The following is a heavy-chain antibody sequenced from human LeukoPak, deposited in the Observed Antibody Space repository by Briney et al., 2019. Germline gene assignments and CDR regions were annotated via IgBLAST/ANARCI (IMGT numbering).Heavy chain of an antibody. CDR3: ARVNRVGANGAFDI. J-gene: IGHJ3*02. CDR1: GFTLSIYD. V-gene: IGHV3-13*01. D-gene: IGHD1-26*01. CDR2: IAPSGDT. Sequence: GGSLRLSCAASGFTLSIYDMHWVRQPTGKGLEWVSAIAPSGDTYYPGSVKGRFTISRENAKNSLYLEMNSLRAGDTAVYYCARVNRVGANGAFDIRGQGTMVTVSS.